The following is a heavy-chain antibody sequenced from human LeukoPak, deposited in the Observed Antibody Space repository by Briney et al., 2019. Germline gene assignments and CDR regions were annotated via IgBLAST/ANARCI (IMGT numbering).Heavy chain of an antibody. CDR3: ARSRSSSSIDY. Sequence: GGSLRLSCAASGFTFSSYAMHWVRQAPGKGLEWVAVISYDGSNKYYADSVKGRFTISRDNSKNTLYLQMNSLRAEGTAVYYCARSRSSSSIDYWGQGTLVTVSS. J-gene: IGHJ4*02. CDR2: ISYDGSNK. V-gene: IGHV3-30-3*01. CDR1: GFTFSSYA. D-gene: IGHD6-6*01.